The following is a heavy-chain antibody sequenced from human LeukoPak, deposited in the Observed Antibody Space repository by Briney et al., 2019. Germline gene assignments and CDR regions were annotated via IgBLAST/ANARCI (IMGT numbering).Heavy chain of an antibody. CDR2: ISAGGDDI. Sequence: GGSLRLSCAASGFTFSTYSMNWVRQAPEKGLEWVSSISAGGDDIYYRDSVKGRFTISRDNAKNSLYLQISSLRAEDTAVYHCVRGSLDGGADFDFWGQGTQATVSS. J-gene: IGHJ4*02. D-gene: IGHD3-16*02. CDR1: GFTFSTYS. V-gene: IGHV3-21*06. CDR3: VRGSLDGGADFDF.